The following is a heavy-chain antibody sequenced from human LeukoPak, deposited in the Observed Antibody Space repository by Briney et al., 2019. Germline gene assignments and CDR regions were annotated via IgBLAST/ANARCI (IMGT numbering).Heavy chain of an antibody. Sequence: PGRSLRPSCVASGFTSRNYGMHWVRQAPGKGLEWVAVIWYDGSKKYYADSVKGRFTISRDTSKNTLYLQWSSLRAEDTAVYYCVRDESGSLWGRGTMVTVSS. V-gene: IGHV3-33*01. CDR1: GFTSRNYG. D-gene: IGHD1-26*01. CDR2: IWYDGSKK. CDR3: VRDESGSL. J-gene: IGHJ3*01.